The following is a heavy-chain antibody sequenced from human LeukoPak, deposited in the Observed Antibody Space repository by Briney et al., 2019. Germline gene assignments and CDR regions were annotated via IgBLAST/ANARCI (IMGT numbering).Heavy chain of an antibody. CDR1: GFTFSGYW. V-gene: IGHV3-48*01. Sequence: GGSLRLSCAASGFTFSGYWMTWVRQAPGKGLEWVSYISSSSSTIYYADSVKGRFTISRDSAKNSLYLQMNSLRAEDTAVYYCARWLAKYYFDYWGQGTLVTVSS. D-gene: IGHD6-19*01. CDR2: ISSSSSTI. CDR3: ARWLAKYYFDY. J-gene: IGHJ4*02.